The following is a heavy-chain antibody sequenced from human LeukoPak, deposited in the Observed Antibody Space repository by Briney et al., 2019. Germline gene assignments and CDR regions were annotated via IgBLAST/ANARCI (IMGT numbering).Heavy chain of an antibody. CDR3: ARDREAAGQKLTDY. J-gene: IGHJ4*02. CDR1: GYTFTTYG. D-gene: IGHD6-13*01. Sequence: ASVKVSCKASGYTFTTYGITWVRQAPGQGLEWMGWISVYNGNTNYARKLQGRVTMTTDTSTTTAYMELRSLRSDDTAIYYCARDREAAGQKLTDYWGRGTLVTVSS. V-gene: IGHV1-18*01. CDR2: ISVYNGNT.